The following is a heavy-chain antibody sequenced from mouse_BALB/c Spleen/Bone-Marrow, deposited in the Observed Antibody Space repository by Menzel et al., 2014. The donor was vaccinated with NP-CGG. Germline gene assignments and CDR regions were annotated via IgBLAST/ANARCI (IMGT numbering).Heavy chain of an antibody. CDR3: ASNSYWFFDV. CDR1: GYTFRSYW. J-gene: IGHJ1*01. Sequence: QVQLQQSGAELMKPGASVKISCKATGYTFRSYWMEWVRQRPGHGLEWIGEILPGSGSTNHNEKFKGKATFTADTSSNTAYLQLSSLTSEDSAVYYCASNSYWFFDVWGAGTTVTVSS. V-gene: IGHV1-9*01. CDR2: ILPGSGST.